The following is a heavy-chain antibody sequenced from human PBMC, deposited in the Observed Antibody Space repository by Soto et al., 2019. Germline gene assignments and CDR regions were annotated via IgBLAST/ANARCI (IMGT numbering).Heavy chain of an antibody. CDR1: GYTFTGYY. CDR3: ARMGGYCSGGSCYSVYYYYGMDV. V-gene: IGHV1-2*02. CDR2: INPNSGGT. D-gene: IGHD2-15*01. Sequence: SVKVSCKASGYTFTGYYMHWVRQAPGQGLEWMGWINPNSGGTNYAQKFQGRVTMTRDTSISTAYMELSRLRSDDTAVYYCARMGGYCSGGSCYSVYYYYGMDVWGQGTTVTVSS. J-gene: IGHJ6*02.